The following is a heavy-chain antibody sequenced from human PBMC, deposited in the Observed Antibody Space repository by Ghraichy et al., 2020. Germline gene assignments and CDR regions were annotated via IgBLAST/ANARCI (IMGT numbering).Heavy chain of an antibody. Sequence: GESLNISCAASGFTFSSYAMYWVRQPPGTGMGWVAVISYDGSNKYYADSVKGRLTISRDDSKKTLYLQMTSLRAEDTAVYYCARVLAVAVVYFYYWGQGTLIAVSS. V-gene: IGHV3-30-3*01. D-gene: IGHD6-19*01. CDR3: ARVLAVAVVYFYY. CDR2: ISYDGSNK. J-gene: IGHJ4*02. CDR1: GFTFSSYA.